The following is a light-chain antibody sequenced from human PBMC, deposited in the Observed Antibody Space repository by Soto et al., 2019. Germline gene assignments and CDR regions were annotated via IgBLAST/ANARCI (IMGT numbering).Light chain of an antibody. V-gene: IGKV3-11*01. CDR2: DIF. Sequence: EIVLTQSPATLSLSPGERATLSCRASHSVSRSLAWYQQKPGQAPRLLIYDIFNRATDIPARFSGSGSGTDFTLNINSLEPEDFAVYYCQHRSNWPMYTFGQGTKLEIK. CDR1: HSVSRS. CDR3: QHRSNWPMYT. J-gene: IGKJ2*01.